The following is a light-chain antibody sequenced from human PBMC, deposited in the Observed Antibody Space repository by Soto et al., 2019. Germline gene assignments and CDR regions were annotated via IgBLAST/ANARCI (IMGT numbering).Light chain of an antibody. Sequence: EIVLTQSPATLSLSPGESSTLSCRASQSLSSTFLAWYPQKPGQPPRLLIYDSSTRATGFPDRFSGSGSGTDFTLTIIRLEPEDFAVYYCPQYDISPWTFGQGTKVKIK. J-gene: IGKJ1*01. CDR1: QSLSSTF. V-gene: IGKV3-20*01. CDR2: DSS. CDR3: PQYDISPWT.